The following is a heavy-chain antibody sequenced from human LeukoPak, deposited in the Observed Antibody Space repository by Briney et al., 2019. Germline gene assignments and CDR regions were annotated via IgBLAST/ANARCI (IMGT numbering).Heavy chain of an antibody. Sequence: GGSLRLSCAASGFTFSSYGMHWVRQAPGKGLEWVAVIWYDGSNKYYADSVKGRFTISRDNSKNTLYLQMNSLRAEDTAVYYCARDRGYCSGGSCYPHFDYWGQGTLVTVSS. CDR2: IWYDGSNK. V-gene: IGHV3-33*01. CDR3: ARDRGYCSGGSCYPHFDY. CDR1: GFTFSSYG. J-gene: IGHJ4*02. D-gene: IGHD2-15*01.